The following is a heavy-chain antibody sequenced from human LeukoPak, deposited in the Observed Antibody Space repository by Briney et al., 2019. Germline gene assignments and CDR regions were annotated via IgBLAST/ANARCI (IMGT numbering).Heavy chain of an antibody. V-gene: IGHV3-21*01. CDR2: ISGSSSSYI. D-gene: IGHD3-22*01. J-gene: IGHJ4*02. CDR3: ARDFYDTSGYYYDY. CDR1: GFTISSYS. Sequence: SGGSLRLSCAASGFTISSYSMNWVRQAPGKGLEWVSSISGSSSSYIYYADSLKGRFTISRDNAKNSLYLQMNSLRAEDTAVYYRARDFYDTSGYYYDYWGQGTLVTVSS.